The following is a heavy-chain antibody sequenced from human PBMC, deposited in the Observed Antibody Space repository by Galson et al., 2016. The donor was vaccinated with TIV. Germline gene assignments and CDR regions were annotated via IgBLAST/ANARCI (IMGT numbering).Heavy chain of an antibody. CDR3: ARHWDT. V-gene: IGHV4-59*08. CDR2: VYNGDIT. J-gene: IGHJ5*02. CDR1: GASISADY. Sequence: ETLSLTCAVSGASISADYWSWIRQPPGGRLEWIAYVYNGDITNYNPSLKSRLTMSADTSKNHFSLRLASVTAADTAVYYCARHWDTWGQGTLVTVSS.